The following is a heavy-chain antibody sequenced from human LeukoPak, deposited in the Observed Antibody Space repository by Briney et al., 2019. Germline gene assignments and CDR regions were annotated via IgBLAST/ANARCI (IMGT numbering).Heavy chain of an antibody. Sequence: GGSLRLSCAASGFTFSDYGMHWVRQAPGKGLEWVAVISYDGGIEYYVDSVKGRFTISRDSSKNTLYLQLNSLRPEDTAVYYCAKNSRVYTSSSPGDYFDFWGQGTLVTVSS. V-gene: IGHV3-30*18. CDR2: ISYDGGIE. CDR3: AKNSRVYTSSSPGDYFDF. CDR1: GFTFSDYG. D-gene: IGHD6-6*01. J-gene: IGHJ4*02.